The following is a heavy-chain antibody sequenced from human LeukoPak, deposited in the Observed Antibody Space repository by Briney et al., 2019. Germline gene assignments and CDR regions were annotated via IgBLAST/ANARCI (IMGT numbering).Heavy chain of an antibody. J-gene: IGHJ4*02. V-gene: IGHV5-51*01. CDR2: IYPGDSDT. Sequence: GESLKISCKGSGYSLTSYWIGWVRQMPGKGLEWIGIIYPGDSDTRYSPSLQGQVTFSADKSISTAYLQWSSLKASDTAMYYCARLSSRANDYYFDYWGQGTLVTVSS. CDR3: ARLSSRANDYYFDY. D-gene: IGHD6-13*01. CDR1: GYSLTSYW.